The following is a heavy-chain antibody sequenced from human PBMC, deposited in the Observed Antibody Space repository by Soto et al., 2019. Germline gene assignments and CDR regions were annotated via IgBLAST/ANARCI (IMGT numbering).Heavy chain of an antibody. Sequence: EVQLLESGGGLVQPGGSLRLSCAASGFTFSNYAMSWVRQAPGKGLEWVSAISYDGGKTYYADSMKGRLTISRDNSKNTLSLQLNSLSAEDTAVYYCAKISPLGGDALWGQGTLVTVSS. J-gene: IGHJ1*01. CDR3: AKISPLGGDAL. D-gene: IGHD2-21*02. CDR1: GFTFSNYA. CDR2: ISYDGGKT. V-gene: IGHV3-23*01.